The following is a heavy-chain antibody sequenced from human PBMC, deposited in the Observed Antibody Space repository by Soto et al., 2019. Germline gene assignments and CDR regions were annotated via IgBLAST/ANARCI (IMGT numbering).Heavy chain of an antibody. J-gene: IGHJ4*02. Sequence: PGGSLRLSCGASRLTFSSYGMHWVRQAPGKGLEWVALISYDESKKYYADSVKGRFTISRDNAKNSLFLQMNSLRAADTALYFCARDDGLFDYWGQGSLVTVSS. V-gene: IGHV3-30*03. CDR2: ISYDESKK. CDR1: RLTFSSYG. CDR3: ARDDGLFDY.